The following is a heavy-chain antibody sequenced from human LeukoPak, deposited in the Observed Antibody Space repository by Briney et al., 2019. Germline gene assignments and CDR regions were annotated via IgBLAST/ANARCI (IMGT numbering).Heavy chain of an antibody. Sequence: SETLSLTCTVSGGSISSYYWSWIRQPPGKGLEWIGYIYYSGSTNYNPSLKSRVTISVDTSKNQFSLKLASVSAADTAVYYCARGGTQLTFPVWGQGTLVTVSS. J-gene: IGHJ4*02. CDR1: GGSISSYY. CDR3: ARGGTQLTFPV. CDR2: IYYSGST. D-gene: IGHD4/OR15-4a*01. V-gene: IGHV4-59*01.